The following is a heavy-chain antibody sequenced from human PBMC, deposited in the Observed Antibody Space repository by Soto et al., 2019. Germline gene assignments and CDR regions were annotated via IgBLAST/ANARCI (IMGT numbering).Heavy chain of an antibody. CDR2: INHSGST. Sequence: SVTLSLTCAVYGGSFSGYYWSWIRQPPGKGLEWIGEINHSGSTNYNPSLKSRVTISVDTSKNQFSLKLSSVTAADTAVYYCARAVRYCSSTSCVFDYWGQGTLVTVSS. D-gene: IGHD2-2*01. V-gene: IGHV4-34*01. J-gene: IGHJ4*02. CDR1: GGSFSGYY. CDR3: ARAVRYCSSTSCVFDY.